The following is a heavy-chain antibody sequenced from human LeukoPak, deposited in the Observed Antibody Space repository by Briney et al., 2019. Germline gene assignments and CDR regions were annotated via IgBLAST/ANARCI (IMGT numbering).Heavy chain of an antibody. CDR3: ATTDLESFDY. D-gene: IGHD3-3*01. J-gene: IGHJ4*02. CDR2: IYSGGST. V-gene: IGHV3-53*01. Sequence: GGSLRLSCAASGFTISSSYMSWVRQAPGKGLEWVSVIYSGGSTYYADSVKGRFTTSRDNSNNTLYLQMSSLRAEDTAVYYCATTDLESFDYWGQGTLVTVSS. CDR1: GFTISSSY.